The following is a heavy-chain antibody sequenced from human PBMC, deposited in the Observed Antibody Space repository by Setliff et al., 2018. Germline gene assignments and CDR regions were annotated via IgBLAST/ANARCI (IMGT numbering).Heavy chain of an antibody. CDR1: GYSISSGYN. D-gene: IGHD7-27*01. V-gene: IGHV4-38-2*01. Sequence: SETLSLTCAVSGYSISSGYNWGWIRQPPGKGLEWIASIYYRGSTSYNSSLKSRVSISVDTSKNQFSLNLNSVTSADTAVYYRATLTGDRGVDYWGQGRLVTVS. CDR2: IYYRGST. CDR3: ATLTGDRGVDY. J-gene: IGHJ4*02.